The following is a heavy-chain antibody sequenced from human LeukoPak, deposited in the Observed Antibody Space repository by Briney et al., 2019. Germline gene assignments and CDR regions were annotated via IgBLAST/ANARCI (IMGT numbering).Heavy chain of an antibody. CDR2: INPSGGST. V-gene: IGHV1-46*01. J-gene: IGHJ4*02. D-gene: IGHD3-10*01. CDR3: ARGEGLLWFGELPDY. Sequence: ASVKVSCKASGYTFTSYYMHWVRQAPGQGLEWMGIINPSGGSTSYAQKFQGRVTVTRDTSTSTVYMELSSLRSEDTAVYYCARGEGLLWFGELPDYWGQGTLVTVSS. CDR1: GYTFTSYY.